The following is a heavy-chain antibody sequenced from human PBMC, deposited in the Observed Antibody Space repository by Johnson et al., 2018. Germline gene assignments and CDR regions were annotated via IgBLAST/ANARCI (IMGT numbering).Heavy chain of an antibody. D-gene: IGHD6-13*01. J-gene: IGHJ3*02. CDR3: ARDGDPAAANDAFDI. Sequence: LVQSGAEVKKPGASVKVSCKASGYTFTNYDINWVRQATGQGLEWMGWMNPNSGNTGYAQKFQGRVTMTRNTSISTAYRVLSSLRSEDTAVYYCARDGDPAAANDAFDIWGQGTMVTVSS. CDR2: MNPNSGNT. CDR1: GYTFTNYD. V-gene: IGHV1-8*01.